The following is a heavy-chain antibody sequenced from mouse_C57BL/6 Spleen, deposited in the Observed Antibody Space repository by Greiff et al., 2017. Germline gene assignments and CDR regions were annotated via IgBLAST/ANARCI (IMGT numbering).Heavy chain of an antibody. CDR2: IDPSDSYT. CDR3: ANYDYGTWFAY. Sequence: QVQLQQPGAELVRPGTSVKLSCKASGYTFTSYWMHWVKQRPGQGLEWIGVIDPSDSYTNYNQKFKGKATLTVDTSSSTAYMQLSSLTSEDSAVYYCANYDYGTWFAYWGQGTPVTVSA. D-gene: IGHD2-4*01. J-gene: IGHJ3*01. V-gene: IGHV1-59*01. CDR1: GYTFTSYW.